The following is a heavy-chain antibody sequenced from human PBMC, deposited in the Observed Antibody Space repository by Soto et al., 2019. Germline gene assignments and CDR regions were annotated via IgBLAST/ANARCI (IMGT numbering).Heavy chain of an antibody. J-gene: IGHJ4*02. CDR3: ARELNTDSSAYYSLAY. D-gene: IGHD3-22*01. CDR2: VSTNNADT. Sequence: QVQLVQSGPEVKMPGASVKVSCKTSGYHFTAYGLAWLRQAPGQRPEWMGWVSTNNADTNYAQKFQGRVTMTTHKSTTTTYMELRSLRSDDTAVYYCARELNTDSSAYYSLAYWGQGTLVTVSS. CDR1: GYHFTAYG. V-gene: IGHV1-18*01.